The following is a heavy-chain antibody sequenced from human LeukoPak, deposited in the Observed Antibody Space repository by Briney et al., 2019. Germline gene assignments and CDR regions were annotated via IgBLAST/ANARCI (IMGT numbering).Heavy chain of an antibody. Sequence: PGGSLRLSCAASGFTVSSNYMSWVRQAPGKGLEWVSVIYSGGSTYYAESVKGRFTISRDNSKNTLYLQMNSLRAEDTAVYYCARDRYDYGDYRGRFYYGMDVWGQGTTVTVSS. V-gene: IGHV3-53*05. CDR3: ARDRYDYGDYRGRFYYGMDV. D-gene: IGHD4-17*01. CDR1: GFTVSSNY. CDR2: IYSGGST. J-gene: IGHJ6*02.